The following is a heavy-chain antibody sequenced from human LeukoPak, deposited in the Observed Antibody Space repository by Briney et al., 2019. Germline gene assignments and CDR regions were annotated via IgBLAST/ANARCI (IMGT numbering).Heavy chain of an antibody. Sequence: GASVKVSCKASGYTFTSYDINWVRQATGQGLEWMGWMNPNSGNTGYAQKFQGRVTITRNTSISTAYMELSSLRSEDTAVYYCARGPPADFWSGYYYFDYWGQGTLVTVYS. CDR1: GYTFTSYD. V-gene: IGHV1-8*03. J-gene: IGHJ4*02. CDR3: ARGPPADFWSGYYYFDY. CDR2: MNPNSGNT. D-gene: IGHD3-3*01.